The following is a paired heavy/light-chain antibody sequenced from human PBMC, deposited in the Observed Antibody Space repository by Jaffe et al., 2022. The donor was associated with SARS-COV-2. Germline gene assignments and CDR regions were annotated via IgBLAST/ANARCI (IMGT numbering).Light chain of an antibody. CDR1: QGISSW. CDR2: AAS. J-gene: IGKJ1*01. V-gene: IGKV1-12*02. CDR3: QQADSFPWT. Sequence: DIQMTQSPSSVSASVGDRVTITCRASQGISSWLAWYQQKPGKAPKLLIYAASSLQSGVPSRFSGSGSGTDFTLTISSLQPEDFATYYCQQADSFPWTFGQGTTVEIK.
Heavy chain of an antibody. D-gene: IGHD2-15*01. CDR3: ARGGGRYCSGGSCGRNFDS. CDR1: GYTFTSYD. CDR2: MNPNSGNT. Sequence: QVQLVQSGAEVKKPGASVKVACKASGYTFTSYDINWVRQATGQGLEWMGWMNPNSGNTGYSQKFQGRVTMTGNTSISTAYMELSSLRSEDTAVYYCARGGGRYCSGGSCGRNFDSWGQGTLVTVSS. V-gene: IGHV1-8*01. J-gene: IGHJ4*02.